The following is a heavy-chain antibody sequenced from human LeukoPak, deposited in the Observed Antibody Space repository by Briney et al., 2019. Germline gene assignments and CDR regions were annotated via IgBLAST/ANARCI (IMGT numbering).Heavy chain of an antibody. CDR2: INHSGST. V-gene: IGHV4-34*01. D-gene: IGHD3-3*01. CDR1: GGSFSGYY. Sequence: SETLSLTCAVYGGSFSGYYWSWIRQPPGKRLEWIGEINHSGSTNYNPSLKSRVTISVDTSKNQFSLKLSSVTAADTAVYYCARGKRYLYDFWSGYHYYYYYMDVWGKGTTVTVSS. CDR3: ARGKRYLYDFWSGYHYYYYYMDV. J-gene: IGHJ6*03.